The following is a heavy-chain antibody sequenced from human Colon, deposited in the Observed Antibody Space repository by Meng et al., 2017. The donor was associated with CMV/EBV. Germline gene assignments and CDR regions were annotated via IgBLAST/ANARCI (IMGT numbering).Heavy chain of an antibody. J-gene: IGHJ6*02. CDR2: IRPNTAGT. Sequence: ASVKVSCKASGYTFTDYYIHWVRQAPGQGLEWMGWIRPNTAGTTYAQKFHGTVSVTRDTSFSTAYLELSRLTSDDTAVYYCARHAHCSSSRCYTDGMDVWGQGTTVTVSS. D-gene: IGHD2-2*02. CDR3: ARHAHCSSSRCYTDGMDV. CDR1: GYTFTDYY. V-gene: IGHV1-2*02.